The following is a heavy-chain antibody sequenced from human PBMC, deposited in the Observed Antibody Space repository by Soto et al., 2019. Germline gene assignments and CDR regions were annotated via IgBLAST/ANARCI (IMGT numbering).Heavy chain of an antibody. J-gene: IGHJ4*02. Sequence: GGSLRLSCTASGFTFSNYAMSWVRQAPGKGLEWVSTFSSGGGGTYYADSVKGRFTISRDNSRNTLSLQMNSLRAEDTAVYYCTKANRYCSGANCFTFDYWGLGTLVTVSS. D-gene: IGHD2-15*01. CDR1: GFTFSNYA. CDR2: FSSGGGGT. CDR3: TKANRYCSGANCFTFDY. V-gene: IGHV3-23*01.